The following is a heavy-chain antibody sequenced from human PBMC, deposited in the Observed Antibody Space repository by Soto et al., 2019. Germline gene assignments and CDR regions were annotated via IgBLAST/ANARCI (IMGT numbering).Heavy chain of an antibody. V-gene: IGHV3-11*01. J-gene: IGHJ6*03. CDR1: GFSFSDYY. CDR3: ANLAKNYYHYMDV. Sequence: GGSLRLSCAASGFSFSDYYMSWIRQAPGKGLEWVSLISTSGSSTDYADSVKGRFAISRDNAKNSLSLQMNSLRAEDTAVYYCANLAKNYYHYMDVWGKGTTVTVSS. CDR2: ISTSGSST. D-gene: IGHD1-26*01.